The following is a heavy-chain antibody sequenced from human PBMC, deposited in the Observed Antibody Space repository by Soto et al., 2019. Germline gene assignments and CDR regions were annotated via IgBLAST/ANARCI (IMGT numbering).Heavy chain of an antibody. CDR3: ARGRGFYYGRSGYYFDS. Sequence: SETLSLTCAVSGGSISSGGYSWSWIRQPPGKGLEWIGYIYHSGSTYYNPSLKSRLTISVDTSKNQFSLKLNPVTAADTAMYYCARGRGFYYGRSGYYFDSWDQGVLVTVSS. CDR2: IYHSGST. V-gene: IGHV4-30-2*05. D-gene: IGHD3-22*01. J-gene: IGHJ4*02. CDR1: GGSISSGGYS.